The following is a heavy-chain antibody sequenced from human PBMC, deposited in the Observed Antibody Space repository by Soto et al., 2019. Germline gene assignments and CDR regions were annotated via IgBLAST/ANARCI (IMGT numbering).Heavy chain of an antibody. J-gene: IGHJ4*02. CDR1: GFSLSTRHVG. D-gene: IGHD3-10*01. CDR3: ARRTLEYDGFDY. Sequence: QITLKESGPTLVIPTQTLTLTCTFSGFSLSTRHVGVGWIRHPPGKALEWLALIYWDDDKRYSPSLKSRLTITKDTSKNQVVLTMTNMDPADTATYYCARRTLEYDGFDYWGQGTLVIVSS. CDR2: IYWDDDK. V-gene: IGHV2-5*02.